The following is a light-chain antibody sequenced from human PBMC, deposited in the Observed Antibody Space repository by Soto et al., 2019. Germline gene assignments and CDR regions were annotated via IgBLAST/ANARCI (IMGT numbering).Light chain of an antibody. CDR2: GAS. CDR1: QSVGSN. CDR3: QQYYSTLIT. Sequence: IVMTQSPATLSVSPGERATLSCRASQSVGSNLAWYQQRPGQAPRLLIYGASTRATGIPARFSGSGSGTEFTLTISSLQSEDFAVYSCQQYYSTLITFGQGTRLEIK. V-gene: IGKV3-15*01. J-gene: IGKJ5*01.